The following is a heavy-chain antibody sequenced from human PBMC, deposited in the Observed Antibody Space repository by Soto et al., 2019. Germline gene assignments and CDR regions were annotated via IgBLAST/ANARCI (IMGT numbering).Heavy chain of an antibody. V-gene: IGHV3-21*06. CDR1: GLTFSSYE. CDR3: ARDPPLSMIVVVGVDDF. CDR2: ISSRSTFI. Sequence: LRLSCAGTGLTFSSYEMNWVRQAPGKGLEWVSSISSRSTFINYADSVKGRFTISRDNDKGLVYLQMNSLRAEDTAVYYCARDPPLSMIVVVGVDDFWGQGTLVTVSS. J-gene: IGHJ4*02. D-gene: IGHD3-22*01.